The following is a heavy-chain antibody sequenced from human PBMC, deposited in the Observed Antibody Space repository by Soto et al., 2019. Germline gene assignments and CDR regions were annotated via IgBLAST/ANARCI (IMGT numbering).Heavy chain of an antibody. V-gene: IGHV1-46*01. D-gene: IGHD2-15*01. CDR3: ARVYCSGGSCYGIDY. CDR2: INPSGGST. J-gene: IGHJ4*02. CDR1: GYTFTNYG. Sequence: EASVKVSCKASGYTFTNYGISWVRQAPGQGLEWMGIINPSGGSTSYAQKFQGRVTMTRDTSTSTVYMELSSLRSEDTAVYYCARVYCSGGSCYGIDYWGQGTLVTVSS.